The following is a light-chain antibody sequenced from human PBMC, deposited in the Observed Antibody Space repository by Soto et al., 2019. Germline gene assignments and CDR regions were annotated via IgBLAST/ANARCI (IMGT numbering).Light chain of an antibody. J-gene: IGKJ5*01. CDR1: QSVSTN. V-gene: IGKV3-15*01. CDR2: GAS. CDR3: QQYSSSPS. Sequence: SPTTLSVSPGERATLSCRASQSVSTNLAWYQQKPSQVPSLLIYGASTRASGIPARFSGSGSGTEFTLTIGSLQSEDFAVYYCQQYSSSPSFGQGTRLEIK.